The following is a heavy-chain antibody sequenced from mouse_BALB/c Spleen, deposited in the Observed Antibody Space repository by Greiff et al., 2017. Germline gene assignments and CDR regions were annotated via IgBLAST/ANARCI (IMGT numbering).Heavy chain of an antibody. CDR2: ISSGSSTI. D-gene: IGHD2-2*01. CDR3: ARDGYDEDWFAY. CDR1: GFTFSSFG. V-gene: IGHV5-17*02. J-gene: IGHJ3*01. Sequence: EVQGVESGGGLVQPGGSRKLSCAASGFTFSSFGMHWVRQAPEKGLEWVAYISSGSSTIYYADTVKGRFTISRDNPKNTLFLQMTSLRSEDTAMCYCARDGYDEDWFAYRGQGTLVTVSA.